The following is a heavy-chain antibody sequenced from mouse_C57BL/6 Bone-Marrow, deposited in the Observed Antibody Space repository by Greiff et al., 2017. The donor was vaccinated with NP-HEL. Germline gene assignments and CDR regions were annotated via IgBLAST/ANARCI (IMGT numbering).Heavy chain of an antibody. CDR2: IYPRSGNT. J-gene: IGHJ3*01. V-gene: IGHV1-81*01. CDR1: GYTFTSYG. CDR3: ARWEVAQASFSWFAY. Sequence: VQGVESGAELARPGASVKLSCKASGYTFTSYGISWVKQRTGQGLEWIGEIYPRSGNTYYNEKFKGKATLTADKSSSTAYMELRSLTSEDSAVYFCARWEVAQASFSWFAYWGQGTLVTVSA. D-gene: IGHD3-2*02.